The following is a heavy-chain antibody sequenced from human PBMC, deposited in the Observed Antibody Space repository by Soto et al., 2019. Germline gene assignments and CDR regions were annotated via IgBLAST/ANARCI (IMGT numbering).Heavy chain of an antibody. CDR3: AKAGIVGATLIYYGMDV. Sequence: EVQLVESGGGLVKPGGSLRLYCAASGFTFSIYSMNWVRQAPGKGLEWVSSSSSSSSYLYYAETVKGRFTISRDNAKNSLYLQMNSLRAEDTGVYYCAKAGIVGATLIYYGMDVWGQGTTVTVSS. CDR1: GFTFSIYS. CDR2: SSSSSSYL. J-gene: IGHJ6*02. D-gene: IGHD1-26*01. V-gene: IGHV3-21*01.